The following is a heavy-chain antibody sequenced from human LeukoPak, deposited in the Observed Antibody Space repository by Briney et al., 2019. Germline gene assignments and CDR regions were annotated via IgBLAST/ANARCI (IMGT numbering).Heavy chain of an antibody. CDR2: INPSGGTT. CDR1: GYTFTNYS. J-gene: IGHJ3*02. D-gene: IGHD5-24*01. Sequence: ASVKVSCKASGYTFTNYSMHWVRQAPGQGLEWMGIINPSGGTTNYAQNFQGRVTMTRDTSTSTVYMELNSLRSEDTAVYYCARVRDGYNDAYDIWGQGTMVTVPS. V-gene: IGHV1-46*01. CDR3: ARVRDGYNDAYDI.